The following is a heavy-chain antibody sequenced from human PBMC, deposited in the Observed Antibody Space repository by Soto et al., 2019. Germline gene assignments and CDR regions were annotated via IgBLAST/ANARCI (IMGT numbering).Heavy chain of an antibody. CDR1: GGSFSGYY. CDR2: INHSGST. J-gene: IGHJ6*02. D-gene: IGHD3-10*01. CDR3: ARGAKAGRAYYYGSGSRPGWQYYYYGMDV. V-gene: IGHV4-34*01. Sequence: PSETLSLTCAVYGGSFSGYYWSWIRQPPGKGPEWIGEINHSGSTNYNPSLKSRVTISVDTSKNQFSLKLSSVTAADTAVYYCARGAKAGRAYYYGSGSRPGWQYYYYGMDVWGQGTTVTVSS.